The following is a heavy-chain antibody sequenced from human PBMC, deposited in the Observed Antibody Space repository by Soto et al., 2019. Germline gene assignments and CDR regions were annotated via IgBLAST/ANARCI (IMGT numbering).Heavy chain of an antibody. V-gene: IGHV4-4*02. CDR1: SDSIAGENW. J-gene: IGHJ4*02. CDR3: ARVFSSGSGWMYYFDF. Sequence: QVQLQQWGAGLLKSSETLSLTCTVSSDSIAGENWWSWVRQPPGMGLEWIGEIFHTGGTNYNPSLKSRVTMEVDKSKNQFSLKLISATAADTAVYYCARVFSSGSGWMYYFDFWGQGTLVSVSS. CDR2: IFHTGGT. D-gene: IGHD6-25*01.